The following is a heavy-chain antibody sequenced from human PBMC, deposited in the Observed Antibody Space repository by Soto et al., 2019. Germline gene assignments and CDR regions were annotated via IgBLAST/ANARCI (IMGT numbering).Heavy chain of an antibody. CDR3: ARRREGYYYGLDV. CDR1: RFTFSSYW. V-gene: IGHV3-74*01. D-gene: IGHD1-26*01. J-gene: IGHJ6*02. Sequence: EERLVESGGGSVQPGGSLRLSCAASRFTFSSYWMYWVRQAPGKGLVWVSRINSDGSSTRYADSVKGRFSISRDNSKSTPYVEMNNLRAEDTAAYYCARRREGYYYGLDVWGQGTTVTVSS. CDR2: INSDGSST.